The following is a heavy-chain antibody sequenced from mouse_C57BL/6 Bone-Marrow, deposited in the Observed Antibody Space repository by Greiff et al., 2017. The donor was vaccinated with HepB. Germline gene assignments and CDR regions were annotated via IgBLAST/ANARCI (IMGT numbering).Heavy chain of an antibody. D-gene: IGHD2-5*01. Sequence: EVKVEESGGGLVQPGGSLKLSCAASGFTFSDYYMYWVRQTPEKRLEWVAYISNGGGSTYYPDTVKGRFTISRDNAKNTLYLQMSRLKSEDTAMYYCARTGAYYSNYAGFAYWGQGTLVTVSA. CDR1: GFTFSDYY. CDR2: ISNGGGST. V-gene: IGHV5-12*01. CDR3: ARTGAYYSNYAGFAY. J-gene: IGHJ3*01.